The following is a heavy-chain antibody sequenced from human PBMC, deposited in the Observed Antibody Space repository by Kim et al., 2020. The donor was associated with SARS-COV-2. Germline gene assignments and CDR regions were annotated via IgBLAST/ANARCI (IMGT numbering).Heavy chain of an antibody. CDR3: ARGQGGSKVSAELYYFD. CDR1: GASITRYY. J-gene: IGHJ4*01. CDR2: IFSSGST. V-gene: IGHV4-4*07. Sequence: SETLSLTCTVSGASITRYYWSWIRQPAGKGLEWIGRIFSSGSTTFNPSLESRVTMSLDVSKNHLSLTLSSATAADTAGYFCARGQGGSKVSAELYYFD. D-gene: IGHD1-7*01.